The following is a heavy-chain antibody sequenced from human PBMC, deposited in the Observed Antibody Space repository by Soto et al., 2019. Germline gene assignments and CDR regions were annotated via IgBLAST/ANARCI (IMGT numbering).Heavy chain of an antibody. D-gene: IGHD1-1*01. J-gene: IGHJ6*01. CDR3: ATVPTINPTRFESGMDV. Sequence: ASVXGSFRASGYTFTSYYMHLLLQAPGQGLECIGIINPSGGSTSYAQKFQGRVTMTRDTSTSTVYMELSSLRSEDTAVYYCATVPTINPTRFESGMDVWGPGTTVKVSS. V-gene: IGHV1-46*01. CDR1: GYTFTSYY. CDR2: INPSGGST.